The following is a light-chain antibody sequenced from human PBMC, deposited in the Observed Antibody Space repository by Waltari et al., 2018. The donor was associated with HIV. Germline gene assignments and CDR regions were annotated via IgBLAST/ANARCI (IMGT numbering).Light chain of an antibody. J-gene: IGLJ1*01. V-gene: IGLV2-14*03. CDR1: SSDVGGYNY. Sequence: QSALTQPASVSGSPGQSITISCTGTSSDVGGYNYVSWYQQHPGKAPKLMIYDVSIRPSGISNRFSCSKSGNTASLTISGLQAEDEADYYCSSYTSSSPYAFGTGTKVTVL. CDR2: DVS. CDR3: SSYTSSSPYA.